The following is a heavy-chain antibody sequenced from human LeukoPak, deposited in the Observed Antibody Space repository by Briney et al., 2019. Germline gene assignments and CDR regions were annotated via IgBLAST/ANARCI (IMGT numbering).Heavy chain of an antibody. CDR3: ANRSYYFDI. V-gene: IGHV3-30-3*01. J-gene: IGHJ3*02. D-gene: IGHD3-10*01. Sequence: GGSLRLSCAASGFTFSSYAMHWVRQAPGKGLEWVAVISYDGSNKYYADSVKGRFTISRDNSKNTLYLQMNSLRAEDTAVYYCANRSYYFDIWGQGTMVTVSS. CDR1: GFTFSSYA. CDR2: ISYDGSNK.